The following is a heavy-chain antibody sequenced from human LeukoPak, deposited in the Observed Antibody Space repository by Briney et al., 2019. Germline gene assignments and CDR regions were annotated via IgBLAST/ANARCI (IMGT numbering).Heavy chain of an antibody. CDR1: GFTFSSYS. V-gene: IGHV3-21*03. Sequence: GGSLRLSCAASGFTFSSYSMNWVRQAPGKGLVWVSSISSSSSYIYYADSVKGRFTISRDNAKNSLYLQMNSLRAEDTAVYYCARPKRGYYYMDVWGKGTTVTVSS. J-gene: IGHJ6*03. CDR3: ARPKRGYYYMDV. CDR2: ISSSSSYI.